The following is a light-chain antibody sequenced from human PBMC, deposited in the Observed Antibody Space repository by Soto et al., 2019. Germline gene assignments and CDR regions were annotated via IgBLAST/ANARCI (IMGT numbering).Light chain of an antibody. J-gene: IGKJ1*01. CDR2: DAS. CDR1: QSVSSY. CDR3: QQRSNWPVT. Sequence: EIVLTQSPATLSLSPGERATLSCRASQSVSSYLAWYQQKPGQAPRLLIYDASNRATGIPARFSGSGSGTDFTLSISSLEPDYFAVYYCQQRSNWPVTFGQGTRVEIK. V-gene: IGKV3-11*01.